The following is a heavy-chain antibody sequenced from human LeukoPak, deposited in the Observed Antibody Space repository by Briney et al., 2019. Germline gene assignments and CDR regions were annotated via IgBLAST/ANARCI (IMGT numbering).Heavy chain of an antibody. J-gene: IGHJ6*03. V-gene: IGHV3-15*01. CDR1: GFTFSSYA. Sequence: GGSLRLSCAASGFTFSSYAMNWVRQAPGKWLEWVGRIKSKNDGGTTDYAAPVKGRFTISRDDSKNTLYLQMNSLKTEDTAVYYCTTVALLLWFGELMPFDMDVWGKGTTVTVSS. CDR3: TTVALLLWFGELMPFDMDV. D-gene: IGHD3-10*01. CDR2: IKSKNDGGTT.